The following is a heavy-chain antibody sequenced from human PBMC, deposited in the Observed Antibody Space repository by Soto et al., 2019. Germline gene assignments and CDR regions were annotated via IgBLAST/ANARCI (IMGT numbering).Heavy chain of an antibody. V-gene: IGHV3-30*18. J-gene: IGHJ4*02. D-gene: IGHD1-26*01. Sequence: QVQLVESGGGVVQPGRSLRLSCAASGFTFSSYGMHWVRQAPGKGLEWVAVISYDGSNKYYADSVKGRFTISRDNSKNTLYLQMNSLRAEDTAVYYCAKVDRYRGSYYGLNFDYWGQGTLVTVSS. CDR2: ISYDGSNK. CDR1: GFTFSSYG. CDR3: AKVDRYRGSYYGLNFDY.